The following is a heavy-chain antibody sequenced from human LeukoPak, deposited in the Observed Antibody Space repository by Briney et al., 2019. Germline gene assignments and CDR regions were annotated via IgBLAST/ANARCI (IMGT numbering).Heavy chain of an antibody. J-gene: IGHJ5*02. CDR2: INHSGST. Sequence: PSETLSLTCAVYGGSFSGYYWSWIRQPPGKGLEWIGEINHSGSTNYNPSLKSRVTISVDTSKNQFSLKLSSVTAADTAVYYCARMIMITFGGVIAPWGQGTLVTVSS. CDR3: ARMIMITFGGVIAP. CDR1: GGSFSGYY. V-gene: IGHV4-34*01. D-gene: IGHD3-16*01.